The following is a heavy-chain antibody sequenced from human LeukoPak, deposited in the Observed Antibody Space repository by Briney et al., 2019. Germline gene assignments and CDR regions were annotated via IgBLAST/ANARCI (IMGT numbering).Heavy chain of an antibody. Sequence: GGSLRLSCAASGFTFSDYYMSWIRQAPGKGLEWVSYITSTGSTISYADSVKGRFTISRDNAKNSLYLQMNSLRADDTALYYCARDRPLFDYTPPFFDYWGQGTLVTVSS. CDR1: GFTFSDYY. D-gene: IGHD4-11*01. V-gene: IGHV3-11*04. CDR2: ITSTGSTI. CDR3: ARDRPLFDYTPPFFDY. J-gene: IGHJ4*02.